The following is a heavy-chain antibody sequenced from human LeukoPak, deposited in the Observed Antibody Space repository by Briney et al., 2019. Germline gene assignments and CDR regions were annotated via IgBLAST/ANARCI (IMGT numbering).Heavy chain of an antibody. Sequence: GGSLRLSCAASGFTFSSYWMHWVRQAPGKGRVWVSRINSDGSSTIYADSVKGRFTISRDNAKNSLYLQMNSLRAEDTAVYYCARFGRDYSNYVGSTYFDYWGQGTLVTVSS. D-gene: IGHD4-11*01. CDR2: INSDGSST. V-gene: IGHV3-74*01. CDR1: GFTFSSYW. CDR3: ARFGRDYSNYVGSTYFDY. J-gene: IGHJ4*02.